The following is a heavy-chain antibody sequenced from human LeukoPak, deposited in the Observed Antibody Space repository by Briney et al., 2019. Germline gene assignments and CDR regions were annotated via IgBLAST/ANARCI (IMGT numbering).Heavy chain of an antibody. CDR2: IIPIFGTA. CDR3: ARDLGSTSPNWYFDL. D-gene: IGHD2-2*01. CDR1: GGTFSSYA. V-gene: IGHV1-69*13. Sequence: SVKVSCKASGGTFSSYAISWVRQAPGQGLEWMGGIIPIFGTANYAQKFQGRVTITADESTSTAYMELSSLRSEDTAVYYCARDLGSTSPNWYFDLWGRGTLVTVSS. J-gene: IGHJ2*01.